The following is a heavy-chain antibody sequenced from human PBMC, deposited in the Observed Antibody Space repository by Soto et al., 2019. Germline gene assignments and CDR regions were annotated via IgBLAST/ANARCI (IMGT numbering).Heavy chain of an antibody. D-gene: IGHD2-2*01. V-gene: IGHV5-10-1*01. Sequence: LKSSCKGSGYSFTSYWISWVRQMPGKGLEWMGRIDPSDSYTNYSPSFQGHVTISADKSISTAYLQWSSLKASDTAMYYCARQACSSTSCYPSYYYGMDVWGQGTTVTVSS. J-gene: IGHJ6*02. CDR1: GYSFTSYW. CDR2: IDPSDSYT. CDR3: ARQACSSTSCYPSYYYGMDV.